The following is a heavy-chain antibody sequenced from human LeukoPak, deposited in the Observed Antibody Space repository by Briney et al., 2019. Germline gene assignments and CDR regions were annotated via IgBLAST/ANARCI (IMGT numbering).Heavy chain of an antibody. CDR3: AKDPGYTYGYYFDY. V-gene: IGHV3-23*01. CDR2: ISGSGSDT. D-gene: IGHD5-18*01. Sequence: PGGSLRLSCAASGFTFSRYAMNWVRQAPGKGLEWVSAISGSGSDTYYADSVKGRFTISRDNSKNTLYLQMNNLRAEDTAVYYCAKDPGYTYGYYFDYWGQGTLVTVSS. J-gene: IGHJ4*02. CDR1: GFTFSRYA.